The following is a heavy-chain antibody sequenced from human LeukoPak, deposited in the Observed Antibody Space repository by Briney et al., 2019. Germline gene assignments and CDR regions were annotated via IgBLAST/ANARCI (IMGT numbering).Heavy chain of an antibody. V-gene: IGHV4-59*08. J-gene: IGHJ4*01. CDR3: ARIDRAVAATIDY. CDR1: GGSISSYF. CDR2: IYYSGST. Sequence: SETLSLTCTVSGGSISSYFWSWIRQPPGKGLEWIGYIYYSGSTNYNPSLKSRVTMSVDTSKNQFSLKLSSVTAADTAVYYCARIDRAVAATIDYWGHGTLVTVSS. D-gene: IGHD6-19*01.